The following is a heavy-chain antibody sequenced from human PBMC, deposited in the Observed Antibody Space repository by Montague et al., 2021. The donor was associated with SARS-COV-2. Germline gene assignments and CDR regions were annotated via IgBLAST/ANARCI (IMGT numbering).Heavy chain of an antibody. V-gene: IGHV3-23*03. CDR2: IYAGGTTT. CDR1: GFTFDNYA. Sequence: SLRLSCAASGFTFDNYAMSWVRQAPGKGLEWISVIYAGGTTTFYSDSVRGRFTISRDNSKNTLSLQMNRLRAEDTAVYYCAKGVIPNDYFDYWGQGTLVTVSS. D-gene: IGHD2-8*01. CDR3: AKGVIPNDYFDY. J-gene: IGHJ4*02.